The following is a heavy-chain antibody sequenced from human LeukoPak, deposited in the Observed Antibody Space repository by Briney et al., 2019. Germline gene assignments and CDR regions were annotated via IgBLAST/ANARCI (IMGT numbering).Heavy chain of an antibody. D-gene: IGHD6-13*01. Sequence: GGSLRLSCAASGFTFSTHSMDWVRQAPGKGLEWVSSISSSGNYIYYADSVKGRFIISRDNPKNSLYLQMSSLRAEDTAVYFCARKLVVGRPFDYWGQGTLVTVSS. CDR1: GFTFSTHS. V-gene: IGHV3-21*01. CDR2: ISSSGNYI. J-gene: IGHJ4*02. CDR3: ARKLVVGRPFDY.